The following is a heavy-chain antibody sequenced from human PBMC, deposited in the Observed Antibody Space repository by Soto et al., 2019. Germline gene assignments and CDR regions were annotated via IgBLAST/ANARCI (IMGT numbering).Heavy chain of an antibody. CDR3: AKVPLHDGAAVYFDY. V-gene: IGHV3-9*01. D-gene: IGHD6-13*01. CDR1: GFTFDDYA. CDR2: ISWNSGSI. Sequence: EVQLVESGGGLVQPGRSLRLSCAASGFTFDDYAMHWVRQAPGKGLEWVSGISWNSGSIGYADSVKGRFTSSRDNAKNSLYLQMNSLRAEDTALYYCAKVPLHDGAAVYFDYWGQGTLVTVSS. J-gene: IGHJ4*02.